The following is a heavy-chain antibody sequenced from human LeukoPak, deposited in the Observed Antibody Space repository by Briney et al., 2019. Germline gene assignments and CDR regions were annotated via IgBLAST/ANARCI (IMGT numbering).Heavy chain of an antibody. Sequence: PGGSLRLSCAASGFTFSSYGMHWVRQAPGKGLEWVAVIWYDGSNKYYADSVKGRFTISRDNSKNTLYLQMNSLRAEDTAVYYCARQMTPDVFDIWGQGTMVTVSS. D-gene: IGHD2-15*01. CDR1: GFTFSSYG. V-gene: IGHV3-33*01. CDR2: IWYDGSNK. CDR3: ARQMTPDVFDI. J-gene: IGHJ3*02.